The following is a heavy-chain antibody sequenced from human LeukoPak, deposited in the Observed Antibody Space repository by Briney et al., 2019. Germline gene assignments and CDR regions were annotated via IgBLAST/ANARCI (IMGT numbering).Heavy chain of an antibody. CDR1: GFTFSSYS. CDR2: ISSSSSYI. J-gene: IGHJ6*03. D-gene: IGHD7-27*01. Sequence: GGSLRLSCAASGFTFSSYSMNWVRQAPGKGLEWVSSISSSSSYIYYADSVKGRFTISRDNAKNSLYLQMNSLRAEDTAVYYCARVGNSYYMDVWGKGTTVTVSS. V-gene: IGHV3-21*04. CDR3: ARVGNSYYMDV.